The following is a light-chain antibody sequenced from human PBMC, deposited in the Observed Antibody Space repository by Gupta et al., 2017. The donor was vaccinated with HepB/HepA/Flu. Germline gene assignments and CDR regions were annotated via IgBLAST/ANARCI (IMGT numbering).Light chain of an antibody. CDR2: LNN. J-gene: IGLJ2*01. CDR1: SSNIGTNT. Sequence: QSVLRQPPSASGTPGQRVTISCSGTSSNIGTNTVHWYQQFPGSAPRLLIYLNNQRPSGVSDRFSGSKSGTSASLAITRLQAEDEANYFCSLWDASRHVVFGGGTKLTVL. V-gene: IGLV1-44*01. CDR3: SLWDASRHVV.